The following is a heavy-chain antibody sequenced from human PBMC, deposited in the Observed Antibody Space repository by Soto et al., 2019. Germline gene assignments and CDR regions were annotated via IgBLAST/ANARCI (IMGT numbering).Heavy chain of an antibody. V-gene: IGHV1-69*01. J-gene: IGHJ4*02. CDR1: VGIFSSYP. Sequence: QVQLVQSGAEVRKPGSSVKVSCKASVGIFSSYPIGWVRQAPGHGLEWMGGIIPIFVITNYAQKFQGIITITAYESTSTAYMDLIRPTPDETSVYYWARSASPQSAVAWDYWGQGPLVTFSS. CDR2: IIPIFVIT. D-gene: IGHD6-19*01. CDR3: ARSASPQSAVAWDY.